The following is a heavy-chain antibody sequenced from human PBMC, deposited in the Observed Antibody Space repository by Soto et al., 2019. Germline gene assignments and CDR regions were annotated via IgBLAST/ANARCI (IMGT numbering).Heavy chain of an antibody. J-gene: IGHJ4*02. CDR1: GFTVSSNY. CDR3: ARDSSSSLLFDY. D-gene: IGHD6-6*01. CDR2: IYSGGST. V-gene: IGHV3-53*04. Sequence: GGSLRLSCAASGFTVSSNYMSWVRQAPGKGLEWVSLIYSGGSTYYADSVKGRFTISRHNSQNTLSLQMNSLRAEDTAVYYCARDSSSSLLFDYWGQGTLVTVSS.